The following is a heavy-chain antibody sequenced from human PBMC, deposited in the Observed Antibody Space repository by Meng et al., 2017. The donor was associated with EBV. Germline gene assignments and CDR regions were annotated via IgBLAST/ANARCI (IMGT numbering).Heavy chain of an antibody. CDR3: AHRRDEYSSSWYGWFDP. CDR2: IYWDDDK. Sequence: QIPWKGLCPTLVNPTPTLTVTCTFSGFSLSTSGVGVGWNRQPPGKALEWLALIYWDDDKRYSPSLKSRLTITKDTSKNQVVLTMTNMDPVDTATYYCAHRRDEYSSSWYGWFDPWGQGTLVTVSS. J-gene: IGHJ5*02. CDR1: GFSLSTSGVG. D-gene: IGHD6-13*01. V-gene: IGHV2-5*02.